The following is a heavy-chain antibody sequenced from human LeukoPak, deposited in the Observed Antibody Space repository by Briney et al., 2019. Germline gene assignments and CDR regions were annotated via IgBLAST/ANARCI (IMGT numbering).Heavy chain of an antibody. J-gene: IGHJ5*02. Sequence: PSETLSLTCTVSGGSISSYYWSWIRQPPGKGLEWIGYIYYSGSTNYNPSLKSRVTISVDTSKNQFSLKLSSVTAADTAVYYCAGSRYGVDWFDPWGQGTLVTVSS. V-gene: IGHV4-59*01. CDR2: IYYSGST. CDR1: GGSISSYY. CDR3: AGSRYGVDWFDP. D-gene: IGHD4-17*01.